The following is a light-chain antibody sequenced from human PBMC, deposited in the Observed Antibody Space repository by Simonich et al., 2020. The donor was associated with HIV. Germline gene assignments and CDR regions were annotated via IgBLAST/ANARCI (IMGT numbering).Light chain of an antibody. Sequence: DIVMTQSPDSLAVSVGERATITCKSSRSILYTANNKNYLAWYQQKPGQPPKLLISWASTRESGVPDRFSGSGSATDFNFTISSLQAEDVAVYFCQQYYSTPLTFGGGTKVEIK. CDR3: QQYYSTPLT. V-gene: IGKV4-1*01. CDR1: RSILYTANNKNY. J-gene: IGKJ4*01. CDR2: WAS.